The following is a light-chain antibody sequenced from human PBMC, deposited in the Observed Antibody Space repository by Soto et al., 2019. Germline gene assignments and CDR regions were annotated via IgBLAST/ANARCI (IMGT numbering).Light chain of an antibody. V-gene: IGLV2-14*01. CDR1: SSDVGDYNY. CDR3: SSYSSSSTLYV. Sequence: QSVLTQPASVSGSPGQSITISCTGTSSDVGDYNYVSWYQQHPGKAPKLMIYEVSNRPSGVSNRFSGSKSGNTASLTTSGLQPEDEADYYCSSYSSSSTLYVFGTGTKLTVL. J-gene: IGLJ1*01. CDR2: EVS.